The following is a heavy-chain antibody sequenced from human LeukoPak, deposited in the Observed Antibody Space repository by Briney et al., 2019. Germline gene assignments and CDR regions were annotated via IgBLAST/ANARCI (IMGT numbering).Heavy chain of an antibody. V-gene: IGHV1-8*01. CDR2: MNPKSGNT. CDR1: GYTFTNYD. D-gene: IGHD2-15*01. J-gene: IGHJ5*02. CDR3: ARDQDIVVVVAALRQREMGGFDP. Sequence: ASVKVSCKASGYTFTNYDINWVRQATGQGPEWMGWMNPKSGNTDYAQKFQGRVTMTRNTSISTAYMELSSLRSDDTAVYYWARDQDIVVVVAALRQREMGGFDPWGQGTLVTVSS.